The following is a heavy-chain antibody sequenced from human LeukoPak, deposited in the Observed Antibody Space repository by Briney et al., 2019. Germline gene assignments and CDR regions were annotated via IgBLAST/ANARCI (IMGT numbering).Heavy chain of an antibody. V-gene: IGHV4-34*01. J-gene: IGHJ5*02. CDR1: GGSFSGYY. D-gene: IGHD5-24*01. CDR3: ARAPGVRDGYKRGNWFDP. Sequence: SETLSLTCAVYGGSFSGYYWSWIRQPPGKGLEWIGEINHSGSTNCNPSLKSRVTISVDTSKNQFSLKLSSVTAADTAVYYCARAPGVRDGYKRGNWFDPWGQGTLVTVSS. CDR2: INHSGST.